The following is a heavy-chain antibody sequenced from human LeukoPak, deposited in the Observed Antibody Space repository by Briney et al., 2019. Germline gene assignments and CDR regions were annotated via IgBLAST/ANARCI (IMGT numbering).Heavy chain of an antibody. V-gene: IGHV3-23*01. CDR1: GFTFSSYA. D-gene: IGHD3-22*01. Sequence: GGSLRLSCAASGFTFSSYAMSWVRQAPGKGLEWVSGISGSGDNTYYADSVKGRFAISRDNSKNTLYVQVNSLGTEDTAAYYCAKGSYYDSSGSFYFDYWGQGTLVTVPS. J-gene: IGHJ4*02. CDR3: AKGSYYDSSGSFYFDY. CDR2: ISGSGDNT.